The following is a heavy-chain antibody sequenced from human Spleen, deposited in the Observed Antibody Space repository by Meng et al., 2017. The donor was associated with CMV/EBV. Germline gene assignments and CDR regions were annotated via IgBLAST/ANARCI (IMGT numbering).Heavy chain of an antibody. Sequence: GESLKISCAASGFSFSHTWMSWVRQAPGKGLEWVSSISSSSSYLYYADSVKGRFTISRDNAKNSLYLQMNSLRAEDTAVYYCARTARKIQLWLEDYYYYGMDIWGQGTTVTVSS. J-gene: IGHJ6*02. V-gene: IGHV3-21*01. CDR1: GFSFSHTW. D-gene: IGHD5-18*01. CDR3: ARTARKIQLWLEDYYYYGMDI. CDR2: ISSSSSYL.